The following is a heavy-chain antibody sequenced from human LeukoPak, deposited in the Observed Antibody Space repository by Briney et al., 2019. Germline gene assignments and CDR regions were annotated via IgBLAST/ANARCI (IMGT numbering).Heavy chain of an antibody. CDR3: ARRAGAYSHPYDY. J-gene: IGHJ4*02. Sequence: GGSLRPSCAASGFIVSSNSMSWVRQAPGKGLEWVSFIYSGGSTYYADSVKGRFTISRDNSKNTLYLQMNSLRADDTAVYYCARRAGAYSHPYDYWGQGTLVTVSS. D-gene: IGHD4/OR15-4a*01. CDR2: IYSGGST. V-gene: IGHV3-53*01. CDR1: GFIVSSNS.